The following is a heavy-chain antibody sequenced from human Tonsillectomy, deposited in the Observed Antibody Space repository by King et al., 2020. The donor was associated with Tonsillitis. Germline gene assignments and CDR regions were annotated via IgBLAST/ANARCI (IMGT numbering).Heavy chain of an antibody. V-gene: IGHV3-74*01. Sequence: VQLVESGGGLVQPGGSRSLPCAASGFTFSRHWTHWVSHVPGKGRVWVSRNNSDGSITNYADSVKGRFTISRDNAKNTLYLQMNSLRAEDTAVYYCARVGATSYYWGQGTLVTVSS. D-gene: IGHD1-26*01. CDR2: NNSDGSIT. CDR3: ARVGATSYY. J-gene: IGHJ4*02. CDR1: GFTFSRHW.